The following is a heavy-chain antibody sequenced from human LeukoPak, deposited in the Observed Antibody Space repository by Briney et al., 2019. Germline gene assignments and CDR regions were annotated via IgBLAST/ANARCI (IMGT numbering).Heavy chain of an antibody. CDR2: IKEDGSQE. Sequence: GGSLRLSCTASGFTLSNSWMGWVRQAPGKGLEWVASIKEDGSQEYYVDSVKGRFTISRDNAKNSLYVQMNNLRAEDTAVYYCVRDLGVRAPGRGFDPWGQGTLVTVSS. D-gene: IGHD1-26*01. J-gene: IGHJ5*02. CDR3: VRDLGVRAPGRGFDP. V-gene: IGHV3-7*01. CDR1: GFTLSNSW.